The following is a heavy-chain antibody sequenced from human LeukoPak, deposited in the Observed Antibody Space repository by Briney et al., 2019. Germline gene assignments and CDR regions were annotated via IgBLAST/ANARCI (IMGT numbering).Heavy chain of an antibody. V-gene: IGHV4-34*01. CDR1: GGSFSGYY. D-gene: IGHD1-26*01. CDR2: INHSGST. Sequence: SETLSLTCAVYGGSFSGYYWSWIRQPPGKGLEWIGEINHSGSTNYNPSLKSRVTISVGTSKNQFSLKLSSVTAADTAVYYCARGRGSYYDYWGQGTLVTVSS. CDR3: ARGRGSYYDY. J-gene: IGHJ4*02.